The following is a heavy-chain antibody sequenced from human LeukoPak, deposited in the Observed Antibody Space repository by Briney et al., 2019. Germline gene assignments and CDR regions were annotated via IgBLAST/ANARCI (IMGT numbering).Heavy chain of an antibody. J-gene: IGHJ3*02. CDR1: GGSIISSDYH. Sequence: PSEALSLTCTVSGGSIISSDYHWGWVRQPPGKGLEWIGTISYSGNTDYNPSLRSRVTISVDTSNNQFSLRLGSVTAADTAVYHCARHCCSGPAKRVFDIWGQGTMVTVSS. CDR3: ARHCCSGPAKRVFDI. V-gene: IGHV4-39*01. CDR2: ISYSGNT. D-gene: IGHD2-15*01.